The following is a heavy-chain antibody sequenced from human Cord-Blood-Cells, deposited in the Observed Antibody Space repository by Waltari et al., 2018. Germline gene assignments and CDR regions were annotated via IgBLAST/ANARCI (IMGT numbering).Heavy chain of an antibody. CDR3: ARGKWAARPD. Sequence: QVQLQQWGAGLLKPSETMSLTCAVYGGAFSGYYWSWIRQPPGKGLEWIGEINHSGSTNSNPSLKSRVTISVDTSKNQFSLKLSSVTAADTAVYYCARGKWAARPDWGQGTLVTVSS. CDR1: GGAFSGYY. J-gene: IGHJ4*02. D-gene: IGHD6-6*01. V-gene: IGHV4-34*01. CDR2: INHSGST.